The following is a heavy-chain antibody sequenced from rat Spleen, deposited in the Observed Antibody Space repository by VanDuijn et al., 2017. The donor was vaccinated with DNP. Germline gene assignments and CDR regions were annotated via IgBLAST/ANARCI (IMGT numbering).Heavy chain of an antibody. J-gene: IGHJ2*01. CDR1: GYSITSCCR. Sequence: VQLQESGPGLVEPSQSLSLTCSVTGYSITSCCRWTWIRKFPGHKLEWMGYINSAGSIEYNPSLKRRISITRDTSRNQFFLQLNSVATEDTATYDCARWGDYFDYWGQGVMVTVSS. V-gene: IGHV3-3*01. CDR2: INSAGSI. CDR3: ARWGDYFDY.